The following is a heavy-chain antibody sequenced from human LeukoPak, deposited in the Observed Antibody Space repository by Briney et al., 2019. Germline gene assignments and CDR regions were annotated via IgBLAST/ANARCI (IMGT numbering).Heavy chain of an antibody. CDR2: IYYSGST. CDR3: AGRAAAGTGCDY. CDR1: GGSISSGGYY. J-gene: IGHJ4*02. Sequence: PSETLSLTCTVSGGSISSGGYYWSWIRQHPGKGLEWIGYIYYSGSTYYNPSLKSRVTISVDTSKNQFSLKLSSVTAADTAVYYCAGRAAAGTGCDYWGQGTLVAVSS. V-gene: IGHV4-31*03. D-gene: IGHD6-13*01.